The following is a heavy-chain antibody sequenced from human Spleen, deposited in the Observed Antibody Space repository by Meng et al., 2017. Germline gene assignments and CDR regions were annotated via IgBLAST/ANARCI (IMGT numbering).Heavy chain of an antibody. V-gene: IGHV3-23*01. Sequence: GESLKISCAASGFTFSNYAMTWVRQAPGKGLEWVSGMSGSGGTTNYVDSVKGRFTISRDNSKNTLFLQMNSLRAEDTAVYYCGKGGESSGYNYYGMDVWGQGTTVTVSS. J-gene: IGHJ6*02. CDR2: MSGSGGTT. CDR3: GKGGESSGYNYYGMDV. D-gene: IGHD3-22*01. CDR1: GFTFSNYA.